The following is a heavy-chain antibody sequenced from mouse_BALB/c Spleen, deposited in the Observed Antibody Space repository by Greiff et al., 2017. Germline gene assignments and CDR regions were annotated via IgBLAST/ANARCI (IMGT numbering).Heavy chain of an antibody. V-gene: IGHV1-9*01. CDR3: ARLGLLRYAMDY. CDR2: ILPGSGST. J-gene: IGHJ4*01. D-gene: IGHD1-1*01. Sequence: VQLQQSGAELMKPGASVKISCKATSYTFSSYWIEWVKQRPGHGLEWIGEILPGSGSTNYNEKFKGKATFTADTSSNTAYMQLSSLTSEDSAVYYCARLGLLRYAMDYWGQGTSVTVSS. CDR1: SYTFSSYW.